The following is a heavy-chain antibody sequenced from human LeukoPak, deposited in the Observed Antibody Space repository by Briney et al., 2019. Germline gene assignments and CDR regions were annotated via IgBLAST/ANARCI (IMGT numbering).Heavy chain of an antibody. D-gene: IGHD3-9*01. CDR2: ISAYNGNT. J-gene: IGHJ4*02. V-gene: IGHV1-18*01. CDR1: GHTFTSYG. CDR3: ARVLRGAYYDILAGRADY. Sequence: ASVKVSCKASGHTFTSYGISWVRQAPGQGLEWMGWISAYNGNTNYAQKLQGRVTMTTDTSTSTAYMELRSLRSDDTAVYYCARVLRGAYYDILAGRADYWGQGTLVTVSS.